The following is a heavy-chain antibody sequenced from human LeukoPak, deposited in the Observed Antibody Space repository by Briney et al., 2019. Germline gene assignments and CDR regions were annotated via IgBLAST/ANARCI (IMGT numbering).Heavy chain of an antibody. J-gene: IGHJ4*02. V-gene: IGHV4-34*01. D-gene: IGHD2-8*01. CDR2: INHSGST. Sequence: PSETLSLTCAVYGGSFSGYYWSWIRQPPGKGLEWIGEINHSGSTNYNPSLKSRVTISVDTSKNQFSLKLSSVTAADTAVYYCAKLYRPGPCFDYWGQGALVTVSS. CDR3: AKLYRPGPCFDY. CDR1: GGSFSGYY.